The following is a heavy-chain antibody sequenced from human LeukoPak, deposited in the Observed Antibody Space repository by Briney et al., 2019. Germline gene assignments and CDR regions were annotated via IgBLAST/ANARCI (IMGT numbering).Heavy chain of an antibody. CDR1: GFTFSSYG. D-gene: IGHD4-17*01. Sequence: GGSLRLSCAASGFTFSSYGMTWVRQAPGKGLEWVSAISGSGGSIYYADSVKGRFTISRDNSKNTVYLQMNSLRADDTAVYFCASSQPGDYRSWGQGPLVTVSS. CDR3: ASSQPGDYRS. CDR2: ISGSGGSI. J-gene: IGHJ4*02. V-gene: IGHV3-23*01.